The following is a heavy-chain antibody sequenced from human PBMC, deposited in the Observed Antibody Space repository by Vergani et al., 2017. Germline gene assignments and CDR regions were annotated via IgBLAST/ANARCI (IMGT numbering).Heavy chain of an antibody. J-gene: IGHJ3*02. Sequence: QVQLQESGPGLVKPSQTLSLTCTVSGGSISSGGYYWSWIRQHPGKGLEWIGYIYYSGSTYYNPSLKSRVTISVDTSKNQFSLKLSSVTAEDTAVYYCARDHRDYNNYPGTFDIWGQGSMVTVSS. CDR2: IYYSGST. CDR3: ARDHRDYNNYPGTFDI. V-gene: IGHV4-31*03. CDR1: GGSISSGGYY. D-gene: IGHD5-24*01.